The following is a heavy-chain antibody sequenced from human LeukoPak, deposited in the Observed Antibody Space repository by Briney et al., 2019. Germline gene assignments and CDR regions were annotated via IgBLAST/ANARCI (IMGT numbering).Heavy chain of an antibody. D-gene: IGHD3-10*01. CDR3: AKDPKWLGEIIEYYFGY. V-gene: IGHV1-46*01. CDR1: GYTFTSYY. J-gene: IGHJ4*02. Sequence: ASVKVSCKASGYTFTSYYMHWVRQAPGQGLEWMGIINPSGGSTSYAQKFQGRVTMTRDTSTSTVHMELSSLRAEDTAVYYCAKDPKWLGEIIEYYFGYWGQGTLVTVSS. CDR2: INPSGGST.